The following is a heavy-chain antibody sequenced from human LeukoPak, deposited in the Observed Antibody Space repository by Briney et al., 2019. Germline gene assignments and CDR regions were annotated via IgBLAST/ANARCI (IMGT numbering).Heavy chain of an antibody. Sequence: PGGSLRLSCAASGFTFSSYSMNWVRQAPGKGLEWVSSISSSSSYIYYADSVKGRFTISRDNAKNSLYLQMNSLRAEDTAVYYCARDGAPEYYDFFPSWFDPWGQGTLVTVSS. D-gene: IGHD3-3*01. CDR1: GFTFSSYS. CDR2: ISSSSSYI. CDR3: ARDGAPEYYDFFPSWFDP. V-gene: IGHV3-21*01. J-gene: IGHJ5*02.